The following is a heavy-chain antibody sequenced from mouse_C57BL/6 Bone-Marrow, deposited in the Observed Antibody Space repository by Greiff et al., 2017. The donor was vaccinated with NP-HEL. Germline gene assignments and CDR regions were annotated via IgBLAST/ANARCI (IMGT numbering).Heavy chain of an antibody. CDR3: TKKSRCVLYDYAMDY. CDR2: IDPETGGT. CDR1: GYTFTDYE. J-gene: IGHJ4*01. D-gene: IGHD2-12*01. V-gene: IGHV1-15*01. Sequence: VQLQQSGAELVRPGASVTLSCKASGYTFTDYEMHWVKQTPVHGLEWLGAIDPETGGTAYNQKFKGKAILTADKSSSTAYMELRSLASENSAVYYCTKKSRCVLYDYAMDYWGQGTSVTVSA.